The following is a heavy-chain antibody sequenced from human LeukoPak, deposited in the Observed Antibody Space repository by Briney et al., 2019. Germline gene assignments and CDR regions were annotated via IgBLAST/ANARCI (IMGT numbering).Heavy chain of an antibody. D-gene: IGHD2-21*02. V-gene: IGHV1-8*01. J-gene: IGHJ5*02. Sequence: ASVKVSCKASGYTFTSYDINWVRQAPGQGLEWMGWMNPNSGNTGYAQKFQGRVTMTRNTSISTAYMELSSLRSEDTAVYYCARSACGGDCYSNWFDPWGQGTLVTVSS. CDR2: MNPNSGNT. CDR1: GYTFTSYD. CDR3: ARSACGGDCYSNWFDP.